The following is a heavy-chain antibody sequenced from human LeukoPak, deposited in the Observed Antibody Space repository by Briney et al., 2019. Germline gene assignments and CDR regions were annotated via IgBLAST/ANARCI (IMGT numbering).Heavy chain of an antibody. Sequence: GRSLRLSCAASGFTFDDYAMHWVRQAPGKGLEWVSGISWNSGSIGYADSVKGRFTISRDNAKNSLYLQMNSLRAEDTALYYCALGYSLFDYWGQGTLVTVSS. CDR2: ISWNSGSI. CDR1: GFTFDDYA. V-gene: IGHV3-9*01. CDR3: ALGYSLFDY. D-gene: IGHD5-18*01. J-gene: IGHJ4*02.